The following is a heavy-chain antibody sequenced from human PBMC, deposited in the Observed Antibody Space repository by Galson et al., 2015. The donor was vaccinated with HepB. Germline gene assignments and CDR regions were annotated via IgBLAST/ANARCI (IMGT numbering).Heavy chain of an antibody. CDR3: AHSPLGFRCAFDI. Sequence: PALVKPTQTLTLTCTFSGFPLTTRGMCVSWIRQPPGKALEWLARIDWDDDKYYNTSLKTRLTISKDTSKNQVVLTMTNMDPVDTAAYDCAHSPLGFRCAFDIWGQGTMVTVSS. V-gene: IGHV2-70*12. CDR1: GFPLTTRGMC. D-gene: IGHD3-16*01. CDR2: IDWDDDK. J-gene: IGHJ3*02.